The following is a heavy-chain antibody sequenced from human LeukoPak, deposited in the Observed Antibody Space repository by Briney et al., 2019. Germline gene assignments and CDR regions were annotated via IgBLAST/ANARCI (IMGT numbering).Heavy chain of an antibody. V-gene: IGHV3-23*01. J-gene: IGHJ4*02. CDR1: GFTFSSYA. D-gene: IGHD3-10*01. CDR2: ISGSGGST. CDR3: AKVERNNYGSGSYGGFDY. Sequence: GGSLRLSCAASGFTFSSYAMSWVRQAPGKGLEWVSAISGSGGSTYYADSVKGRFTISRDNSKNTLYLQMNSLRAEDTAVYYCAKVERNNYGSGSYGGFDYWGQGTLVTVSS.